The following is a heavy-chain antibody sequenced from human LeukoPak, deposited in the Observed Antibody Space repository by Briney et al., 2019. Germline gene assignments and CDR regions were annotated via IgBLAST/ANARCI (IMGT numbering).Heavy chain of an antibody. CDR3: ARLITIFGVVGYFDF. V-gene: IGHV5-51*01. Sequence: GESLKISCKGSGYSFTSYWIGWVRQMPGKGLEWMGIIYPHDSDTRYSPSFQGQVTISADKSVNTAYLQWSSLQASDTAMYFCARLITIFGVVGYFDFWGQGTLVTVSS. CDR1: GYSFTSYW. CDR2: IYPHDSDT. J-gene: IGHJ4*02. D-gene: IGHD3-3*01.